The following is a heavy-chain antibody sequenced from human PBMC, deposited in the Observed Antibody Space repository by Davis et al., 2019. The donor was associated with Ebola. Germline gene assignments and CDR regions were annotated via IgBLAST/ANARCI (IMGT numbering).Heavy chain of an antibody. V-gene: IGHV1-8*02. CDR3: ARYNTVTTSYYGMDV. D-gene: IGHD4-11*01. CDR2: MNPNSGNT. J-gene: IGHJ6*04. CDR1: GYTFTGYY. Sequence: ASVKVSCKASGYTFTGYYMHWVRQATGQGLEWMGWMNPNSGNTGYAQKFQGRVTMTRNTSISTAYMELSSLRSEDTAVYYCARYNTVTTSYYGMDVWGKGTTVTVSS.